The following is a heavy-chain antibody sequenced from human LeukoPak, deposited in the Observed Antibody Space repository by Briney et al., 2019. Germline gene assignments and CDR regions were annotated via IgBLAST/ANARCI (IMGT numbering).Heavy chain of an antibody. CDR3: AKDRPSGSPYYYYYGMDV. Sequence: GGSLRLSCAASGFTFSSYAMSWVRQAPGKGLEWVSAISGSGGSTYYADSVKGRFTISRDNSKNTLYLRMNSLRAEDTAVYYCAKDRPSGSPYYYYYGMDVWGQGTTVTVSS. D-gene: IGHD2-21*01. V-gene: IGHV3-23*01. CDR1: GFTFSSYA. J-gene: IGHJ6*02. CDR2: ISGSGGST.